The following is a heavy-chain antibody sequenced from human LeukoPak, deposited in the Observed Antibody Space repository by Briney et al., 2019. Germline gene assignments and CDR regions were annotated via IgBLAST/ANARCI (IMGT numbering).Heavy chain of an antibody. J-gene: IGHJ3*02. CDR1: GGSISSSSYY. CDR2: IYYSGST. CDR3: ARGSSGWGHAFDI. D-gene: IGHD6-19*01. V-gene: IGHV4-39*07. Sequence: SETLSLTCTVSGGSISSSSYYWGWIRQPPGKGLEWIGSIYYSGSTYYNPSLKSRVTISVDTSKDQFSLKLSSVTAADTAVYYCARGSSGWGHAFDIWGQGTMVTVSS.